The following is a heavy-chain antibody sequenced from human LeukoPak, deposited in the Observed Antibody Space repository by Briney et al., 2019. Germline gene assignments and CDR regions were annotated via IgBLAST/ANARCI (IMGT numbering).Heavy chain of an antibody. J-gene: IGHJ4*02. CDR3: ARHRPGITGMTEPFDY. CDR1: GGSISSSTYY. CDR2: IYYSGTT. D-gene: IGHD1-20*01. V-gene: IGHV4-39*01. Sequence: SETLSLTCTVSGGSISSSTYYWGWIRQPPGKGLEWIGSIYYSGTTYYNPSLKSRVTISVDTSKNQFSLKLSSVTAADTAVYYCARHRPGITGMTEPFDYWGQGTLVTVSS.